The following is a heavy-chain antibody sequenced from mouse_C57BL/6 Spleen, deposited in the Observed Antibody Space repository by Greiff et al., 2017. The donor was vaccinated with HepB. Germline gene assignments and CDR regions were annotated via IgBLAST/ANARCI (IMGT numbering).Heavy chain of an antibody. D-gene: IGHD1-1*01. Sequence: VMLVESGAELVKPGASVKLSCKASGYTFTEYTIHWVKQRSGQGLEWIGWFYPGSGSIKYNEKFKDKATLTADKSSSTVYMELSRLTSEDSALYFCARHVIPTVVARYFDYWGQGTTLTVSS. CDR1: GYTFTEYT. V-gene: IGHV1-62-2*01. CDR3: ARHVIPTVVARYFDY. J-gene: IGHJ2*01. CDR2: FYPGSGSI.